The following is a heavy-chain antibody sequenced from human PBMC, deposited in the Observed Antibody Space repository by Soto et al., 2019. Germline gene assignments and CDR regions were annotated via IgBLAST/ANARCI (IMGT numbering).Heavy chain of an antibody. V-gene: IGHV1-18*01. CDR3: ARDIWFGEFRHAFDI. CDR1: GYTFTSYG. CDR2: SSAYNGNT. J-gene: IGHJ3*02. D-gene: IGHD3-10*01. Sequence: QVQLVQSGAEVKKPGDSVKVSCKASGYTFTSYGISWVRQAPGQGLEWMGWSSAYNGNTNYAQKLQGRVTMTTDTSTSTAYMELRSLRSDDTAVYYCARDIWFGEFRHAFDIWGQGTMVTVSS.